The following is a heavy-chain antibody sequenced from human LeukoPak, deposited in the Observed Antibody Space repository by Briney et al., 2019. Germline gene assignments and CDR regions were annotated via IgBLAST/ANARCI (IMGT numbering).Heavy chain of an antibody. CDR3: ARVMRGGSGSYAY. V-gene: IGHV1-2*02. J-gene: IGHJ4*02. CDR1: GYTFTCYY. Sequence: ASVKVSCKASGYTFTCYYMHWARQAPGQGLEWMGWINPNSGGTNYAQKFQGRVTMTRDTSISTAYMELSRLRSDDTAVYYCARVMRGGSGSYAYWGQGTLVTVSP. CDR2: INPNSGGT. D-gene: IGHD3-10*01.